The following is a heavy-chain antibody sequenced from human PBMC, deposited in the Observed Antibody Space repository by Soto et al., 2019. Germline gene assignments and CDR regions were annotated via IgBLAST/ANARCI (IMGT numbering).Heavy chain of an antibody. CDR3: ARGLYGAYGQDF. CDR1: GFTFSNYW. CDR2: IKGDEITT. D-gene: IGHD4-17*01. V-gene: IGHV3-74*01. Sequence: GGSLRLSCAASGFTFSNYWIHWVRQAPGKGLVWVSRIKGDEITTNCADSVKGRFTISRDNAKNTVFLQMHSLRAEDTALYYCARGLYGAYGQDFWGQGILVTVSS. J-gene: IGHJ4*02.